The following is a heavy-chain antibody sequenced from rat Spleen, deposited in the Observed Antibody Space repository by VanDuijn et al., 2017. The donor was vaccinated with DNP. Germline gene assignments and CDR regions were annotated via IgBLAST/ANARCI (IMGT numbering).Heavy chain of an antibody. D-gene: IGHD5-1*01. V-gene: IGHV5-31*01. CDR2: ITNTGGNT. CDR3: ARLGGD. J-gene: IGHJ2*01. CDR1: GFIFSNSW. Sequence: EVQLVESGGGPVQPGRSLKLSCVASGFIFSNSWMTWIRQAPGKGLEWVASITNTGGNTYYRDSVKGRFTISRDNAKSTLYLQMDSLRSEDTATYYCARLGGDWGQGVMVTVSS.